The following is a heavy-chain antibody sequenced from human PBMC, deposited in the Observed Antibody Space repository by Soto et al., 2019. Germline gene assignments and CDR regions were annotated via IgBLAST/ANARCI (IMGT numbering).Heavy chain of an antibody. V-gene: IGHV1-2*02. CDR1: GYTFTGYT. J-gene: IGHJ4*02. D-gene: IGHD2-8*01. CDR2: INSSSSDS. Sequence: QAHLVQSGAEVKKPGASVKVSCKASGYTFTGYTFHWVRQAPGQGLEWMAWINSSSSDSSYAPKIQGRVTVTMDASSSTAYMELTRLRSDDTAVYYCATEMATIKGFFDKWGQGTRVAVSS. CDR3: ATEMATIKGFFDK.